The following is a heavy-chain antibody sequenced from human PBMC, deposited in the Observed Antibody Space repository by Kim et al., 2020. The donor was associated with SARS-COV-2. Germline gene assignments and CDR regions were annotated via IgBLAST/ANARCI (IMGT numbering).Heavy chain of an antibody. V-gene: IGHV4-34*01. CDR2: INHSGST. D-gene: IGHD2-15*01. CDR3: ARGVTVVKNFDY. CDR1: GGSFSGYY. J-gene: IGHJ4*02. Sequence: SETLSLTCAVYGGSFSGYYWSWIRQPPGKGLEWIGEINHSGSTNYNPSLKSRVTISVDTSKNQFSLKLSSVTAADTAVYYCARGVTVVKNFDYWGQGTLVTVSS.